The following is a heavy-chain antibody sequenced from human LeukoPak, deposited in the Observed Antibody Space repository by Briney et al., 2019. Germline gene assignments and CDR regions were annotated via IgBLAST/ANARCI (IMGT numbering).Heavy chain of an antibody. Sequence: GGSLRLSCAASGYTFDDYAMHWVRQAPAKGLEWVSLITGDGGSTYYADSVKGRFTISRDNSKNSLYLQMNSLRSEDTALYYCARTGNFDYWGQGTPVTVSS. CDR3: ARTGNFDY. V-gene: IGHV3-43*02. D-gene: IGHD1-14*01. CDR1: GYTFDDYA. CDR2: ITGDGGST. J-gene: IGHJ4*02.